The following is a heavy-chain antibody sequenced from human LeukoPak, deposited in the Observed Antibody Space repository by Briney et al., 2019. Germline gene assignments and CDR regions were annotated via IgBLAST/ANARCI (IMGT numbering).Heavy chain of an antibody. V-gene: IGHV4-59*13. D-gene: IGHD3-22*01. Sequence: PSETLSLTCTVSGGSITSYFWSWIRQPPGKGLEWIGYISYSGSTNQNPSLKSRVTISLDTSKNQFSLKLTSVTAADTAVYYCARGAYVYDSSGYYPFDYWGQGTLVTVSS. CDR2: ISYSGST. CDR3: ARGAYVYDSSGYYPFDY. CDR1: GGSITSYF. J-gene: IGHJ4*02.